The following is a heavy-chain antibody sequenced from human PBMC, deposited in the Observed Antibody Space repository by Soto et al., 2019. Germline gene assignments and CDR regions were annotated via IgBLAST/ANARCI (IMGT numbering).Heavy chain of an antibody. CDR2: IYYSGST. V-gene: IGHV4-59*01. CDR1: GGSISSYY. CDR3: ARGTGGSYTNCDY. J-gene: IGHJ4*02. D-gene: IGHD1-26*01. Sequence: QVQLQESGPGLVKPSETLSLTCTVSGGSISSYYWSWIRQPPGKGLEWIGYIYYSGSTNYNPSLKSRVXISPDXXKNQFSLKLSSVTAADTAVYYCARGTGGSYTNCDYWGQGTLVTVSS.